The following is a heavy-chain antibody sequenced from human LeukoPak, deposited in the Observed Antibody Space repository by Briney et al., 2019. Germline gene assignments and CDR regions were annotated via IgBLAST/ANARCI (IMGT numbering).Heavy chain of an antibody. CDR2: ISGSGDNT. D-gene: IGHD3-22*01. J-gene: IGHJ4*02. CDR1: GFTFSSYA. CDR3: ARDKPIVVANFDY. V-gene: IGHV3-23*01. Sequence: PGGSLRLSCAASGFTFSSYAMNWVRQAPGKGLEWISSISGSGDNTYYADSVKGRFTISRDNSKNTLYLQMNSLRAEDTAVYYCARDKPIVVANFDYWGQGTLVTVSS.